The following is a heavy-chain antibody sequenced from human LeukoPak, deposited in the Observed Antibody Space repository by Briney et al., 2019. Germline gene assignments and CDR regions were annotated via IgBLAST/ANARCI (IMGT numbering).Heavy chain of an antibody. CDR1: GYSISSGYY. CDR3: ARVGALYCSGGSCSETFDY. Sequence: SETLSLTCTVSGYSISSGYYWGWIRQPPGKGLEWIGSIYHSGSTYYNPSLKSRVTISVDTSKNQFSLKLSSVTAADTAVYYCARVGALYCSGGSCSETFDYWGQETLVTVSS. D-gene: IGHD2-15*01. CDR2: IYHSGST. V-gene: IGHV4-38-2*02. J-gene: IGHJ4*02.